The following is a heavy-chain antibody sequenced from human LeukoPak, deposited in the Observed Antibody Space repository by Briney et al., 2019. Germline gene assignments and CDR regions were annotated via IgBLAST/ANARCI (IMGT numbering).Heavy chain of an antibody. V-gene: IGHV1-18*01. Sequence: ASVKVSFKASGYTFTIYGISWVRQAPGQGLEWMGWISAYNGNTNYAQKLQGRVTMTTDTSTSTAYMELRSLRSDDTAVYYCARDLGGTGWLLSYWAFDIWGQGTMVTVSS. CDR2: ISAYNGNT. J-gene: IGHJ3*02. CDR1: GYTFTIYG. D-gene: IGHD5-24*01. CDR3: ARDLGGTGWLLSYWAFDI.